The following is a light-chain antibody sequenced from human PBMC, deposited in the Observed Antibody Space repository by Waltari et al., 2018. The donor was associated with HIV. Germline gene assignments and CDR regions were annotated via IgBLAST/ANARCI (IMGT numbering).Light chain of an antibody. V-gene: IGLV1-44*01. CDR2: ASY. CDR3: AAWDDSLKNYV. J-gene: IGLJ1*01. Sequence: QSVLTQPPSASGAPGQSVTISCSGSNSNIGSNTVNWYHQLPGAAPKLLIFASYKRPSGVPDRFPGSNSGTSASLAISGLHSEDEADYYCAAWDDSLKNYVFRTGTQVTVL. CDR1: NSNIGSNT.